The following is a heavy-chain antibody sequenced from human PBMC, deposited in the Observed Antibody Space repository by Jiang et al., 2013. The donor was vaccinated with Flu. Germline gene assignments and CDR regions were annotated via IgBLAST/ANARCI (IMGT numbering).Heavy chain of an antibody. CDR2: IIPIVGTA. CDR3: ARGSQAADYYYGMDV. Sequence: FSHYAISWVRQAPGQGLEWMGGIIPIVGTAKYAQKFQGRVTISAHESTRTADIELSSLTSDDTAVYYCARGSQAADYYYGMDVWGQGTTVTVS. J-gene: IGHJ6*02. CDR1: FSHYA. D-gene: IGHD6-13*01. V-gene: IGHV1-69*01.